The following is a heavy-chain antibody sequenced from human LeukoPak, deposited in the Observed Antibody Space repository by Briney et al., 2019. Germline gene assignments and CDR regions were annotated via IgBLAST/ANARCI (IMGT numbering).Heavy chain of an antibody. V-gene: IGHV3-21*01. CDR3: ARDEGRDGYNYYFDY. CDR2: ISSSSYI. CDR1: GFTFSSYS. D-gene: IGHD5-24*01. J-gene: IGHJ4*02. Sequence: GGSLRLSCAASGFTFSSYSMNWVRQAPGKGLEWVSSISSSSYIYYADSVKGRFTISRDNAKNSLYLQMNSLRAEDTAVYYCARDEGRDGYNYYFDYWGQGTLVTVSS.